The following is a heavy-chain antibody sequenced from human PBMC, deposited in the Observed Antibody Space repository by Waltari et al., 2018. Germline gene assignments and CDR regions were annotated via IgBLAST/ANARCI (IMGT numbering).Heavy chain of an antibody. CDR3: AKDHASSGWPTFDS. D-gene: IGHD6-19*01. CDR1: GFSLGLSA. V-gene: IGHV3-23*01. Sequence: EVQFLASGGDLVQPGGSLRLSCAASGFSLGLSAMSWGRQAPGKGPEWVASITRQATTYYAGSVRGRFAISRDESDNKLYLQMSGLRAEDTAMYYCAKDHASSGWPTFDSWGQGTQVTVSS. CDR2: ITRQATT. J-gene: IGHJ4*02.